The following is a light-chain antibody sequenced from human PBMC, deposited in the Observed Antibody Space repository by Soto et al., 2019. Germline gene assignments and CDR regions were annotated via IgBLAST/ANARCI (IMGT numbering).Light chain of an antibody. J-gene: IGLJ2*01. V-gene: IGLV2-14*01. Sequence: QSALTQPASVSGSPGQSITFSCTGTSSDVGAYNYVSWYQQHPGKAPELMIYEVSNRPSGVSNRFSGSKSGNTASLTISGLQAEDEADYYCSSYTSSSTRIFGGGTKLTVL. CDR1: SSDVGAYNY. CDR2: EVS. CDR3: SSYTSSSTRI.